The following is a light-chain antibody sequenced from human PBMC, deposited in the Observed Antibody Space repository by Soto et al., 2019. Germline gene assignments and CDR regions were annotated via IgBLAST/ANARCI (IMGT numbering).Light chain of an antibody. J-gene: IGLJ3*02. V-gene: IGLV2-14*01. CDR3: GSYTSSSTVV. CDR1: SGDVGGYNY. Sequence: QSVLTQPASVSGSPGQSITISCTGSSGDVGGYNYVSWYQQHPGKAPKLMIYDVSYRPSGVSNRFSGSKSGNTASLTISGLQAEDEADYYCGSYTSSSTVVFGGGTKLTVL. CDR2: DVS.